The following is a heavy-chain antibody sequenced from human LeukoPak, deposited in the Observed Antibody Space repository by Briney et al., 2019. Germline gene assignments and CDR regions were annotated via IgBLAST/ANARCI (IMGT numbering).Heavy chain of an antibody. Sequence: PSGTLSLTCAVSGGSISSSNWWSWVRQPPGKGLEWIGEIYHSGSTNYNPSLKSRVTISVDKSKNQFSLKLNSVTAADTAVYYCARGGTTVAGTFWFDPWGQGTLVTVSS. J-gene: IGHJ5*02. CDR2: IYHSGST. D-gene: IGHD6-19*01. CDR3: ARGGTTVAGTFWFDP. CDR1: GGSISSSNW. V-gene: IGHV4-4*02.